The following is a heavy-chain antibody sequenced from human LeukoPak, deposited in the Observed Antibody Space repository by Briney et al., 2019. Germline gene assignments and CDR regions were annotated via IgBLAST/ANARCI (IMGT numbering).Heavy chain of an antibody. CDR2: ISYSGSNT. CDR1: GFTFSSYD. J-gene: IGHJ4*02. D-gene: IGHD4-11*01. V-gene: IGHV3-48*03. Sequence: GGSLRLSCAASGFTFSSYDMNWVRQAPGKGLEWVSYISYSGSNTYYADSVKGRFIISRDNAKNSLSLQMNGLRAEDTAAYYCARGLTTGGQGTLVTVSS. CDR3: ARGLTT.